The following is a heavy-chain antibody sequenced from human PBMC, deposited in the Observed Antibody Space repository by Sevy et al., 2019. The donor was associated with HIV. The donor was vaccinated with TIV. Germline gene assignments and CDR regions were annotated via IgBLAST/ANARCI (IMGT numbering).Heavy chain of an antibody. Sequence: SKTLSLTCAVYGGSFSGYYWSWIRQPPGKGLEWIGEINHSGSTNYNPSLKSRVTISVDTYKNQFSLKLSSVTAADTAVYYCARGTGYSSRWYVYWGQGTLVTVSS. D-gene: IGHD6-13*01. CDR2: INHSGST. J-gene: IGHJ4*02. V-gene: IGHV4-34*01. CDR1: GGSFSGYY. CDR3: ARGTGYSSRWYVY.